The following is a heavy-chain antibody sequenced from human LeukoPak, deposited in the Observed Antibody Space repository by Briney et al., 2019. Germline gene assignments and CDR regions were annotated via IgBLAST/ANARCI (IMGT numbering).Heavy chain of an antibody. Sequence: GGSLRLSCAASGFTFSSYAMSWVRQAPGRGLEWVSAISGSGGSTYYADSVEGRFTISRDNSKNTLYLQMNSLRAEDTAVYYCAKDQDLVGATLYYFDYWGQGTLVTVSS. D-gene: IGHD1-26*01. CDR2: ISGSGGST. J-gene: IGHJ4*02. CDR1: GFTFSSYA. CDR3: AKDQDLVGATLYYFDY. V-gene: IGHV3-23*01.